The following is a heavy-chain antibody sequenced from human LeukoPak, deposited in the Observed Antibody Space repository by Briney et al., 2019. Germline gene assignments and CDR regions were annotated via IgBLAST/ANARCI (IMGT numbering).Heavy chain of an antibody. CDR1: GYTFTGYY. J-gene: IGHJ6*02. CDR2: INPNSGGT. CDR3: ARDWLRDGGGMDV. D-gene: IGHD5-24*01. Sequence: ASVKVSCKASGYTFTGYYMHWVRQAPGQGLEWMGWINPNSGGTNYAQKFQGRVTMTRDTSISTAYMELSRLRSDDTAVYYCARDWLRDGGGMDVWGQGTTVTVSS. V-gene: IGHV1-2*02.